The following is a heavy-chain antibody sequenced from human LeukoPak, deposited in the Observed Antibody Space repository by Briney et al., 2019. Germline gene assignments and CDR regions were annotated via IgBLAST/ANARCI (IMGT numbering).Heavy chain of an antibody. D-gene: IGHD4-17*01. J-gene: IGHJ4*02. Sequence: GGSLRLSCAASGFTFSNSAMSWVRQSPGKGLEWVSFISGYSVTTYYADSVQGRSTVSRDNSKKTLHLQMHSLRDEDTAIYYCAKHYGDYFLDFWGQGTLVIVSS. CDR3: AKHYGDYFLDF. CDR2: ISGYSVTT. V-gene: IGHV3-23*01. CDR1: GFTFSNSA.